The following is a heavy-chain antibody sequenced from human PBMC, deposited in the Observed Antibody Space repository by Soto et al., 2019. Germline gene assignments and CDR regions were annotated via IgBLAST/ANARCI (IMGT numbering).Heavy chain of an antibody. CDR2: ITHSGST. J-gene: IGHJ4*02. V-gene: IGHV4-34*01. Sequence: PSETLSLTCAVYGGSFSAYYWSWIRQPPGKGLEWIGEITHSGSTNCNPSLKSRVTISAHTSKNQFSLKVSSLTAADTAVYYCAKGKHPDYWGQGTLVTVSS. CDR3: AKGKHPDY. CDR1: GGSFSAYY.